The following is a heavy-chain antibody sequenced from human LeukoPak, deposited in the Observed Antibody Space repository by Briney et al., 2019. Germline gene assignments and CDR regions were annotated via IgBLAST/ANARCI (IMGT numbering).Heavy chain of an antibody. D-gene: IGHD3-3*01. CDR1: GYTFTSYG. CDR3: AREPNMESPVSDY. J-gene: IGHJ4*02. Sequence: ASVKVSCKASGYTFTSYGISWVRQAPGQGLEWMGWISAYNGNTNYAQKLQGRVTMTTDTSTSKAYMELRGLRSDDTAVYYCAREPNMESPVSDYWGQGTLVTVSS. V-gene: IGHV1-18*01. CDR2: ISAYNGNT.